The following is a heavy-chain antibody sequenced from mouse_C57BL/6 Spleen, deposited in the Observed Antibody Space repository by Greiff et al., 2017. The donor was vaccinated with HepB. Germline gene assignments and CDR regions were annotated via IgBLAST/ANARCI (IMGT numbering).Heavy chain of an antibody. CDR2: IDPETGGT. Sequence: QVTLKESGAELVRPGASVTLSCKASGYTFTDYEMHWVKQTPVHGLEWIGAIDPETGGTAYNQKFKGKAILTADKSSSTAYMELRSLTSEDSAVYYCTRFVGYAMDYWGQGTSVTVSS. CDR3: TRFVGYAMDY. J-gene: IGHJ4*01. V-gene: IGHV1-15*01. CDR1: GYTFTDYE.